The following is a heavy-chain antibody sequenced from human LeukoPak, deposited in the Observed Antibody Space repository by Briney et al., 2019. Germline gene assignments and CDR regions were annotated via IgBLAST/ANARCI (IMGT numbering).Heavy chain of an antibody. D-gene: IGHD6-25*01. CDR2: IYYSGST. CDR3: AREVAATYYFDY. CDR1: GGSISSGGYY. Sequence: SETLSLTCTVSGGSISSGGYYWSWIRQHPGKGLEWIGYIYYSGSTYYNPSLKSRVTISVDTSKNQFSLKLSSVTAADTAVYYCAREVAATYYFDYWGQGTWSPSPQ. J-gene: IGHJ4*02. V-gene: IGHV4-31*03.